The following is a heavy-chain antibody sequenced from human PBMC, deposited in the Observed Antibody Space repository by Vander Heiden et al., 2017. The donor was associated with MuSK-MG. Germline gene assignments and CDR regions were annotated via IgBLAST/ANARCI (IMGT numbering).Heavy chain of an antibody. V-gene: IGHV2-5*02. CDR3: AHIYDCIGGSYRQGGNFDY. CDR2: IYWDDDK. J-gene: IGHJ4*02. D-gene: IGHD3-16*02. Sequence: QITWKESGPTLVKPTQTLTLTCTFSGFSLSTSGVGVGWIRQPPGKALEWLALIYWDDDKRYSPSLKSRLTITKDTSKNQVVLTRTHMDPLDTPTYYCAHIYDCIGGSYRQGGNFDYWGQGTLVTVSS. CDR1: GFSLSTSGVG.